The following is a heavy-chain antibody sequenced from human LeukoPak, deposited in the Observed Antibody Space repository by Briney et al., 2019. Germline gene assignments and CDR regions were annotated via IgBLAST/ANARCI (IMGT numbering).Heavy chain of an antibody. V-gene: IGHV1-2*02. D-gene: IGHD2/OR15-2a*01. CDR3: ARVEFCYYFGVYYFDY. J-gene: IGHJ4*02. CDR1: GYTFTGYY. CDR2: IDPNSGGT. Sequence: ASVNVSCKASGYTFTGYYMHWVRQAPGQGLEWMGWIDPNSGGTKYAQKFKGRVTMTTDMPASTAYLEVSRLINDDTAVYYCARVEFCYYFGVYYFDYWGQGTLVTVSS.